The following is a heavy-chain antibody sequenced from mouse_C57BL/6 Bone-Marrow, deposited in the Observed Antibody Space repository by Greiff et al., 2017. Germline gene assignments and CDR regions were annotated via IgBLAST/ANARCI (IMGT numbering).Heavy chain of an antibody. V-gene: IGHV5-9-1*02. J-gene: IGHJ4*01. CDR2: ISSGGDYI. D-gene: IGHD1-1*01. CDR1: GFTFSSYA. Sequence: EVKLVESGEGLVKPGGSLKLSCAASGFTFSSYAMSWVRQTPEKRLEWVAYISSGGDYIYYADTVTGRFTISRDTARNTLYLQMSSLKSEDTARYYCTRDYYYGFYARDYWGQGTSVTVSS. CDR3: TRDYYYGFYARDY.